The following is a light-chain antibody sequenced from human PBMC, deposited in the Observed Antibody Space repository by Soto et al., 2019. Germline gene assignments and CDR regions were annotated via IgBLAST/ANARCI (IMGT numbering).Light chain of an antibody. V-gene: IGKV3-11*01. CDR2: DAS. J-gene: IGKJ3*01. CDR3: QQRINWPFT. CDR1: QSVSSY. Sequence: EIVLTQSPATLSLSPGERATLSCRASQSVSSYLAWYQQKPGQAPRLLIYDASNRATGIPARFSGSGSGTDLTLTISSLEPEDFAIYYCQQRINWPFTFGPGTKVDIK.